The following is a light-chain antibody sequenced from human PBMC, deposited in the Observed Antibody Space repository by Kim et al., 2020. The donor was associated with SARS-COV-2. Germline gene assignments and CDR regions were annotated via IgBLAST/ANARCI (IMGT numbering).Light chain of an antibody. CDR3: QQYGSSPWT. Sequence: EIVLTQSPGTLSLSPGERATLSCRASQSVSSSYLAWYQQKPGQAPRLLIYGASSRATGIPDRFSGSGSVTDFTLTISRLEPEDFAVYYCQQYGSSPWTFDQGTKVDIK. J-gene: IGKJ1*01. CDR1: QSVSSSY. CDR2: GAS. V-gene: IGKV3-20*01.